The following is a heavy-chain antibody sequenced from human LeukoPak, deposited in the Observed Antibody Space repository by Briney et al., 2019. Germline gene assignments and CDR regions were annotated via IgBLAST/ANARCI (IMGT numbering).Heavy chain of an antibody. CDR3: ARGIDSSGSFDY. Sequence: PSETLSLTCTVSGGSISSYYWSWIRQPSGKGLEWIGYIYYSGSTNYNPSLKSRVTISVDTSKNQFSLKLSSVTAADTAVYYCARGIDSSGSFDYWGQGTLVTVSS. J-gene: IGHJ4*02. CDR1: GGSISSYY. V-gene: IGHV4-59*01. CDR2: IYYSGST. D-gene: IGHD3-22*01.